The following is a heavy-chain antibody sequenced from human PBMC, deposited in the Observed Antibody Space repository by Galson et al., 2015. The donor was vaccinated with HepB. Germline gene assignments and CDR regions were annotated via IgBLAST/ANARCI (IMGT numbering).Heavy chain of an antibody. CDR1: GFTFSNAW. CDR2: IKSKTDGGTT. D-gene: IGHD4-17*01. Sequence: SLRLSCAASGFTFSNAWMNWVRQAPGKGLEWVGRIKSKTDGGTTDYAAPVKGRFTISGDDSKNTLYLQMNSLKTEDTAVYYCITDPFDYGDRGAWGQGTLVTVSS. J-gene: IGHJ5*02. CDR3: ITDPFDYGDRGA. V-gene: IGHV3-15*07.